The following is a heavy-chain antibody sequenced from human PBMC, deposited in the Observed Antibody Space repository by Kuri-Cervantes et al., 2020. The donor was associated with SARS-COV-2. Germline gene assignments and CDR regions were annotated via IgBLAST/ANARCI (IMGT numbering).Heavy chain of an antibody. J-gene: IGHJ4*02. CDR2: IIPILGIA. CDR1: GYTFTSYG. Sequence: SVKVSCKASGYTFTSYGISWVRQAPGQGLEWMGRIIPILGIANYAQKFQGRVTITADKSTSTAYMELSSLRSEDTAVYYCARDRVLDSGSYYDYWGQGTLVTVSS. CDR3: ARDRVLDSGSYYDY. V-gene: IGHV1-69*04. D-gene: IGHD1-26*01.